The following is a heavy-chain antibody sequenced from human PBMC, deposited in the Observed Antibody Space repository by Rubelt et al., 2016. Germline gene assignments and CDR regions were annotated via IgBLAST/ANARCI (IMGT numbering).Heavy chain of an antibody. CDR1: GYTFTSYG. CDR3: ARATAAGTSIDY. D-gene: IGHD6-13*01. J-gene: IGHJ4*02. CDR2: INPNSGGT. Sequence: QVQLVQSGAEVKKPGASVKVSCKASGYTFTSYGISWVRQAPGQGLEWMGWINPNSGGTNYAQKFQGRVTRTRDTSISTAYMELSRLRSDDTAVYYCARATAAGTSIDYWGQGTLVTVSS. V-gene: IGHV1-2*02.